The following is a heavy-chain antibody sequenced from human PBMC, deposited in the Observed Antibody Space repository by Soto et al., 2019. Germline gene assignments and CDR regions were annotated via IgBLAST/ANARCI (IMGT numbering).Heavy chain of an antibody. CDR2: IWYDGSNK. Sequence: QVQLVESGGGVVQPGRSLRLSCAASGFTFSSYGMHWVRQAPGKGLEWVAVIWYDGSNKYYADSVKGRFTISRDNSKNALYLQMNSLRAEDTSVYYCARDNRIAVAGTPYFDYWGQGTLVTVSS. CDR1: GFTFSSYG. V-gene: IGHV3-33*01. D-gene: IGHD6-19*01. CDR3: ARDNRIAVAGTPYFDY. J-gene: IGHJ4*02.